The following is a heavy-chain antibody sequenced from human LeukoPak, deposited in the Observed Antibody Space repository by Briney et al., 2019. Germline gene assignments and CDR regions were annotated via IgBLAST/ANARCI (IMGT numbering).Heavy chain of an antibody. CDR1: GFTFSSFD. CDR2: ISVSATNT. Sequence: GGSLRLSCAASGFTFSSFDMTWVRQAPGKGLEWVSTISVSATNTYYADSVKGRFTISRDNSKNTLYLQMNSLRAEDTAVYYCARAPRMVYFDYWGQGTLVTVCS. CDR3: ARAPRMVYFDY. J-gene: IGHJ4*02. V-gene: IGHV3-23*01. D-gene: IGHD2-8*01.